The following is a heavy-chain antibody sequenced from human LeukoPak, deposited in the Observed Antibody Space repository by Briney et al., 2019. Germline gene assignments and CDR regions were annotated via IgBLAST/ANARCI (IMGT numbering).Heavy chain of an antibody. CDR2: ISYDGSNK. V-gene: IGHV3-30*18. D-gene: IGHD5-18*01. Sequence: GGSLRLSCAASGFTFRSYAMSWVRQAPGKGLEWVAVISYDGSNKYYADSVKGRFTISRDNSEHTLYLEMNSLRGEDTAMCYCAKDPGYTYGYSFDYWGQGTLVTVSS. J-gene: IGHJ4*02. CDR3: AKDPGYTYGYSFDY. CDR1: GFTFRSYA.